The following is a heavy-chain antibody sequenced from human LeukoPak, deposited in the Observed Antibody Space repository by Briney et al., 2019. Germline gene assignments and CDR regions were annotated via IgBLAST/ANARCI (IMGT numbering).Heavy chain of an antibody. CDR2: ISSSTSYI. J-gene: IGHJ1*01. CDR1: GFTFSSYS. V-gene: IGHV3-21*01. CDR3: ARDGSGYCSGGSCYSAEYFQH. Sequence: GGSLRLSCAASGFTFSSYSMNWVRQAPGKGLEWVSSISSSTSYIYYADSVRGRFTISRDNAKNSLYLQMNSLRAEDTAVYYCARDGSGYCSGGSCYSAEYFQHWGQGTPVTVSS. D-gene: IGHD2-15*01.